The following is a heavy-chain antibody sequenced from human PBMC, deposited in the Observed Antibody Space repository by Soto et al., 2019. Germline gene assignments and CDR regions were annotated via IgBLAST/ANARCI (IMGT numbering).Heavy chain of an antibody. CDR2: IYYSGST. Sequence: LTCTVSGGSISSYYWSWIRQPPGKGLEWIGYIYYSGSTNYNPSLKSRVTISVDTSKNQFSLKLSSVTAADTAVYYCARGHDILTGYYPFDYWGQGTLVTVSS. CDR1: GGSISSYY. D-gene: IGHD3-9*01. V-gene: IGHV4-59*01. CDR3: ARGHDILTGYYPFDY. J-gene: IGHJ4*02.